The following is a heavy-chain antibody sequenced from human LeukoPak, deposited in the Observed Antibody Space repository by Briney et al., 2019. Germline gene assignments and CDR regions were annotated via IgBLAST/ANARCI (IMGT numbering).Heavy chain of an antibody. CDR2: IYYSGST. CDR1: GGSISSSSYY. J-gene: IGHJ4*02. Sequence: SETLSLTCTVSGGSISSSSYYWSWIRQPPGKGLEWIGYIYYSGSTNYNPSLKSRVTISVDTSKNQFSLKLSSVTAADTAVYYCARRAGKLELDYWGQGTLVTVSS. D-gene: IGHD3-10*01. CDR3: ARRAGKLELDY. V-gene: IGHV4-61*01.